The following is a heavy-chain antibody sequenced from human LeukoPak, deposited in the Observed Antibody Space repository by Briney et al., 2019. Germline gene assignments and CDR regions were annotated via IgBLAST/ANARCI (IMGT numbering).Heavy chain of an antibody. J-gene: IGHJ3*02. V-gene: IGHV3-23*01. D-gene: IGHD5-18*01. Sequence: QSGGSLRLSCVVSGITFENYWMHWVRQAPGKGLEWVSAISGSGGTTYYADSVKGRFTISRDKSKNTLYLQMNSLRAEDTAVYYCARSFGYGVDAFDIWGQGTMVTVSS. CDR3: ARSFGYGVDAFDI. CDR1: GITFENYW. CDR2: ISGSGGTT.